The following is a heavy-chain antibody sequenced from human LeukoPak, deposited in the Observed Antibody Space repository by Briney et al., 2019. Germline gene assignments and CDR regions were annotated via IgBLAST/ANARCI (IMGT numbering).Heavy chain of an antibody. V-gene: IGHV4-39*07. CDR2: IYYSGST. Sequence: PSETLSLTCTVSGGSISSSSYYWGWIRQPPGKGLEWIGSIYYSGSTYYNPSLKSRVTISVDTSKNQFSLKLSSVTAADTAVYYCAREMRYYGDYVGYFDYWGQGTLVTVSS. CDR3: AREMRYYGDYVGYFDY. J-gene: IGHJ4*02. D-gene: IGHD4-17*01. CDR1: GGSISSSSYY.